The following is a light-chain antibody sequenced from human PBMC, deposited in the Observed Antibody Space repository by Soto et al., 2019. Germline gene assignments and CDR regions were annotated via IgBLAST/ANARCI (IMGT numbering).Light chain of an antibody. CDR3: QQLYTLPFT. Sequence: DIQMTQSPSSLSASVGDRVTITCRASQSISSYLNWYQQKPGKAPKLLIYAASSLQSGVPSRFSGSGSGTEFTLTISGLLPEDFAAYHCQQLYTLPFTFGQGTRL. CDR2: AAS. J-gene: IGKJ5*01. CDR1: QSISSY. V-gene: IGKV1-39*01.